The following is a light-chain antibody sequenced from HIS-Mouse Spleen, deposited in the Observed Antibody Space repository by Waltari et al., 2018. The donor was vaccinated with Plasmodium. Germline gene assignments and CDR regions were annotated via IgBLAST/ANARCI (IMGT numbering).Light chain of an antibody. CDR1: SSDVGGYNY. CDR3: SSYTSSSTWV. CDR2: DVS. Sequence: QSALTQPASVSGSPGQSITISCIGTSSDVGGYNYVSWYQQHPGKAPKLIIYDVSNRPSGVSNRFSGSKSGNTASLTISGLQAEDEADYYCSSYTSSSTWVFGGGTKLTVL. V-gene: IGLV2-14*03. J-gene: IGLJ3*02.